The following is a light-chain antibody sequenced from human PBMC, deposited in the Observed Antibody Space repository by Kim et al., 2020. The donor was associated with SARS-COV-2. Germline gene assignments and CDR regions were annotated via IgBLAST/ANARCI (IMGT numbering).Light chain of an antibody. CDR3: QKSNSYPLT. CDR2: AAS. Sequence: ALVGDRSPLPCRASQGIRNFLARYQKKPEKAPKILIYAASPLQKGVPSRFRGGGSGTDFTLTISRLQPEDIATYNSQKSNSYPLTFGGGTQVDIK. J-gene: IGKJ4*01. CDR1: QGIRNF. V-gene: IGKV1-27*01.